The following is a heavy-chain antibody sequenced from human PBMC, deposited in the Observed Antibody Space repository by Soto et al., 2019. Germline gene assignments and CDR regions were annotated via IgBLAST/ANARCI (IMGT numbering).Heavy chain of an antibody. D-gene: IGHD1-7*01. Sequence: QVQLVQSGAEVKKPGASVKVSCKASGYTFTSYAMHWVRQAPGQRLEWMGWINAGNGNTKYSQKFQGRVTITRDTSASTGYMELSSLRSEDTAVYYCAREQLELRGGFDYWGQGTLVTVSS. CDR3: AREQLELRGGFDY. CDR1: GYTFTSYA. CDR2: INAGNGNT. V-gene: IGHV1-3*01. J-gene: IGHJ4*02.